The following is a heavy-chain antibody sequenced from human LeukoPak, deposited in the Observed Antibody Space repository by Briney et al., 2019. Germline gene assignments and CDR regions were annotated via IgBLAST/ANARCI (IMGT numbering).Heavy chain of an antibody. CDR3: ARDRAIFGVVILDY. CDR1: GYSFTRYG. J-gene: IGHJ4*02. Sequence: ASVKVSCKASGYSFTRYGISWVRQAPGQGLEWMGWISAYNGYTNYAQKLQGRVTMTTDTSTSTAYMELRSLRSDDTAVYYCARDRAIFGVVILDYWGQGTLVTVSS. D-gene: IGHD3-3*01. CDR2: ISAYNGYT. V-gene: IGHV1-18*01.